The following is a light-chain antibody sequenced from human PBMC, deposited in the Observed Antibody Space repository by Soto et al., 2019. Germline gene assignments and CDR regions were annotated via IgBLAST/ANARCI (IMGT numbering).Light chain of an antibody. CDR2: GAS. V-gene: IGKV1-39*01. Sequence: DIQMTQSPSSLSASIGDRITITCRASQSISTYLNWYQQKPGKAPSLLIYGASTLQSGVPSRFSGSGSATDFTLTISSVQPEDFATYYCQQTFITPPLTFGGGTKVEIK. CDR3: QQTFITPPLT. CDR1: QSISTY. J-gene: IGKJ4*01.